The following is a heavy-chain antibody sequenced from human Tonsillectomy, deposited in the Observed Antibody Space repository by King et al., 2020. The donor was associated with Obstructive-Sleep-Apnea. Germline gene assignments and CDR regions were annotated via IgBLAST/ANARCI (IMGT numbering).Heavy chain of an antibody. J-gene: IGHJ4*02. CDR2: ISRSSSTI. Sequence: VQLVESGGGLVQPGGSLRLSCAASGFTFSTYSMNWVRQAPGKGLEWVSYISRSSSTIYYADSVKGRFTISRDNAKNSLYLQMNSLRVEDTAVYYCAREYYFGSGSLEGFKTDLFYWGQGTLVTVSS. D-gene: IGHD3-10*01. CDR1: GFTFSTYS. CDR3: AREYYFGSGSLEGFKTDLFY. V-gene: IGHV3-48*01.